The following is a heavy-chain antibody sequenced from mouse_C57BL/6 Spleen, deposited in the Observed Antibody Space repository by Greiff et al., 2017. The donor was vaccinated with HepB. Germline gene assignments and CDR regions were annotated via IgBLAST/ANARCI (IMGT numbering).Heavy chain of an antibody. CDR1: GYTFTDYE. D-gene: IGHD3-2*02. V-gene: IGHV1-15*01. CDR2: IDPETGGT. J-gene: IGHJ3*01. CDR3: TRGMGLRAWFAY. Sequence: VQLQQSGAELVRPGASVTLSCKASGYTFTDYEMHWVKQTPVHGLEWIGAIDPETGGTAYNQKFQGKAILTADKSSSTAYMELRSLTSEDSAVYYCTRGMGLRAWFAYWGQGTLVTVSA.